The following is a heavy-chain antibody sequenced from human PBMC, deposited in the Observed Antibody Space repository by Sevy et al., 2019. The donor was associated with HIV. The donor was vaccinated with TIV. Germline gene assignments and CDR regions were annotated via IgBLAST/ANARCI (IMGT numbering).Heavy chain of an antibody. J-gene: IGHJ4*02. CDR2: IKQDGSEK. CDR1: GFTFSSYW. V-gene: IGHV3-7*03. D-gene: IGHD3-16*02. Sequence: GGSLRLSCAASGFTFSSYWMSWVRQAPGKGLEWVATIKQDGSEKYYVDSVKGRFTISRDNAKNSLYLQMNSLRAEDTAVYYCARDKFLRLGELSLLYYWGQGTLVTVSS. CDR3: ARDKFLRLGELSLLYY.